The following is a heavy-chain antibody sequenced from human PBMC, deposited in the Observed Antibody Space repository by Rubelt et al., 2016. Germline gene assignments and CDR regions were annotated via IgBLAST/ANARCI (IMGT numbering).Heavy chain of an antibody. Sequence: QVQLVESGGGTVQPGRSLRLSCAASGFTFSSYVMHWVRQAPGKGLEWVAVISYDGSNKYYADSVKGRFTISRDNSKNTLYLQMNSLRAEDTAVYYCASGDASDYWGQGTLVTVSS. CDR2: ISYDGSNK. CDR1: GFTFSSYV. J-gene: IGHJ4*02. V-gene: IGHV3-30*04. CDR3: ASGDASDY.